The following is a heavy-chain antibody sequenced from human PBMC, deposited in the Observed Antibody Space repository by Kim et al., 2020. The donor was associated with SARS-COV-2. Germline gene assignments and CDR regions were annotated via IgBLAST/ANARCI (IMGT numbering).Heavy chain of an antibody. V-gene: IGHV3-48*04. J-gene: IGHJ5*02. Sequence: GGSLRLSCAASGFTFSSYSMNWVRQAPGKGLEWVSYISSSSSTIYYADSVKGRFTISRDNAKNSLYLQMNSLRAEDTAVYYCAREDPWGDCTNGVCCPNWFDPWGQGTLVTVSS. CDR3: AREDPWGDCTNGVCCPNWFDP. CDR1: GFTFSSYS. CDR2: ISSSSSTI. D-gene: IGHD2-8*01.